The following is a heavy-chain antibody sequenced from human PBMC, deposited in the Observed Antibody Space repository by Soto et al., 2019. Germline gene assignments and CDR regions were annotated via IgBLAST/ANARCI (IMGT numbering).Heavy chain of an antibody. CDR1: GFTFDDYG. CDR2: INWNGGST. D-gene: IGHD3-10*01. V-gene: IGHV3-20*04. CDR3: ARDQVSFYYGSGSLYYYYYSGMDV. J-gene: IGHJ6*02. Sequence: GGSLRLSCAASGFTFDDYGMSWVRQAPGKELKKVSGINWNGGSTGYADSVKGQFTISRDNAKNSLYLQMNSLRAEDTALYYCARDQVSFYYGSGSLYYYYYSGMDVWGQGTTVTVSS.